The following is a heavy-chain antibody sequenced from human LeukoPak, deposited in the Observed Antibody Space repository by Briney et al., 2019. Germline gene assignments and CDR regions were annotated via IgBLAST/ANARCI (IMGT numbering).Heavy chain of an antibody. CDR1: GYTFTSYG. J-gene: IGHJ4*02. CDR3: ARRVFGSGRTRLIDY. CDR2: ISAYNGNT. Sequence: ASVKVSCKASGYTFTSYGISWVRQAPGQGLVCMGWISAYNGNTNYAQKLQGRVTMTTDTSTSTAYMELRSLRSDDTAVYYCARRVFGSGRTRLIDYWGQGTLVTVSS. V-gene: IGHV1-18*01. D-gene: IGHD3-3*01.